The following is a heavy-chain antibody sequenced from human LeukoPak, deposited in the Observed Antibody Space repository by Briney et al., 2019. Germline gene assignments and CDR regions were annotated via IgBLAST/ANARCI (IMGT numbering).Heavy chain of an antibody. D-gene: IGHD1-26*01. V-gene: IGHV3-7*03. CDR2: INSDGSEG. CDR1: GFTFSGFW. J-gene: IGHJ4*02. Sequence: GGSLRLSCAVSGFTFSGFWMSWSRQAPGKGLEWVASINSDGSEGYYADVVKGRFTISRDNAKNSLYLQINSLRAEDTAVYYCARDRSGSYYLPFFDYWGQGTLVTVSS. CDR3: ARDRSGSYYLPFFDY.